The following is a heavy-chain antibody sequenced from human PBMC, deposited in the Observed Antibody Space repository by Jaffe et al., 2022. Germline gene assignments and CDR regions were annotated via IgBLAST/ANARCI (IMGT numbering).Heavy chain of an antibody. V-gene: IGHV3-30*18. CDR2: ISYDGSNK. CDR1: GFTFSSYG. D-gene: IGHD2-15*01. Sequence: QVQLVESGGGVVQPGRSLRLSCAASGFTFSSYGMHWVRQAPGKGLEWVAVISYDGSNKYYADSVKGRFTISRDNSKNTLYLQMNSLRAEDTAVYYCAKDEGYCSGGSCYVAYYYYYMDVWGKGTTVTVSS. CDR3: AKDEGYCSGGSCYVAYYYYYMDV. J-gene: IGHJ6*03.